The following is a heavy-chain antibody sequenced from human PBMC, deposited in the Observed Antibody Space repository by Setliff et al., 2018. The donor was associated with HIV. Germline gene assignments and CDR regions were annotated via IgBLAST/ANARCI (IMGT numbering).Heavy chain of an antibody. J-gene: IGHJ5*02. CDR3: ARERGTGRSSWYGAYWYDP. CDR1: GGSISGYY. V-gene: IGHV4-59*12. Sequence: SETLSLTCTVSGGSISGYYWSWIRQPPGKGLEWIGYIYYSGSTYYNPSLKSRVTISIDTSKNQFSLRLTSVTAADTAVYYCARERGTGRSSWYGAYWYDPWGQGTLVTVSS. CDR2: IYYSGST. D-gene: IGHD6-13*01.